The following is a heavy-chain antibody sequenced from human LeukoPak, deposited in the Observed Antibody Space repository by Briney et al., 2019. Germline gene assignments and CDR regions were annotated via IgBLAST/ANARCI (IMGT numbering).Heavy chain of an antibody. CDR2: IYYSGST. V-gene: IGHV4-39*07. J-gene: IGHJ3*02. CDR3: ARDTSSENAFDI. D-gene: IGHD3-22*01. Sequence: SETLSLTCTVSGGSISSSSYYWGWIRQPPGKGLEWIGSIYYSGSTYYNPSLKSRVTISVDTSKNQFSLKLSSVTAADTAVYYCARDTSSENAFDIWGQGTMVTVSS. CDR1: GGSISSSSYY.